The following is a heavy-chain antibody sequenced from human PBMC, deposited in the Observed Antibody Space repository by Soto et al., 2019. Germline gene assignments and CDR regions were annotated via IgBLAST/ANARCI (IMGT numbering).Heavy chain of an antibody. V-gene: IGHV3-74*01. J-gene: IGHJ3*02. D-gene: IGHD4-17*01. CDR2: INSDGSST. CDR1: GFTFSSYW. Sequence: EVQLVESGGGLVQPGGSLRLSCAASGFTFSSYWMHWVCQAPGKGLVWVSRINSDGSSTSYADSVKGRFTISRDNAKNTLYLQMNSLRAEDTAVYYCARGMGDYVSSGAFDIWGQGTMVTVSS. CDR3: ARGMGDYVSSGAFDI.